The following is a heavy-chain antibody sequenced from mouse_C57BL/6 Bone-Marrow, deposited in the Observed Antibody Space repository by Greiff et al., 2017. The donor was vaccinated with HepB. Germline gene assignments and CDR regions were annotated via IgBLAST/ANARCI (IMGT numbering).Heavy chain of an antibody. V-gene: IGHV14-4*01. CDR1: GFNIKDDY. J-gene: IGHJ1*03. CDR2: IDPENGDT. CDR3: TTYDPDYCDFCG. Sequence: VQLQQSGAGLVRPGASVKFSCTASGFNIKDDYMHWVMQRPEKGLEWIEWIDPENGDTDYASNFQGKVTIATDTSSNTLYLQLSSLTSEDTAVYYCTTYDPDYCDFCGRGTGPTVT. D-gene: IGHD2-3*01.